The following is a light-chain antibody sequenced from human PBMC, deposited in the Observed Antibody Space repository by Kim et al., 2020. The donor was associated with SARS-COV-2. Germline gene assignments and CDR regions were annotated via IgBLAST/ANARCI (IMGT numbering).Light chain of an antibody. J-gene: IGKJ4*01. Sequence: EIVMTQSPATLSVSPGERATLSCRASQTGNSIAWYQQKPGQPPRVLIYGASTRATGIPARFSGSGSGTEFTLTISSLQSEDFAVYYCQQYNNWPLTFGGGTKVDIK. CDR1: QTGNS. CDR2: GAS. CDR3: QQYNNWPLT. V-gene: IGKV3-15*01.